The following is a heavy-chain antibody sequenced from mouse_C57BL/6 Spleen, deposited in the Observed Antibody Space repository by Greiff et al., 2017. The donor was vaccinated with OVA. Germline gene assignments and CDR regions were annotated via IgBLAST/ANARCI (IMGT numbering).Heavy chain of an antibody. CDR2: IYPGDGDT. V-gene: IGHV1-80*01. D-gene: IGHD2-2*01. CDR1: GYAFSSYW. Sequence: QVQLQQSGAELVKPGASVKISCKASGYAFSSYWMNWVKQRPGKGLEWIGQIYPGDGDTNYNGKFKGKATLTADKSSSTAYMQLISLTSEDSAVYFCARLGMVTARDYWGQGTSVTVSS. J-gene: IGHJ4*01. CDR3: ARLGMVTARDY.